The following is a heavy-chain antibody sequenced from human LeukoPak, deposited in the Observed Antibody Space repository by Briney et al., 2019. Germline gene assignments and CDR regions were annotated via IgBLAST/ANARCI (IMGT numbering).Heavy chain of an antibody. CDR3: AKSRGVAGFDY. D-gene: IGHD6-19*01. V-gene: IGHV3-23*01. J-gene: IGHJ4*02. Sequence: PGGSLRLSCAVSGFTFDDYAMHWVRQVPGKGLEWVSAISGSGDSTYYADSVKGRFTISRDNSKNTLYLQMNSLRAEDTAVYYCAKSRGVAGFDYWGQGTLVTVSS. CDR2: ISGSGDST. CDR1: GFTFDDYA.